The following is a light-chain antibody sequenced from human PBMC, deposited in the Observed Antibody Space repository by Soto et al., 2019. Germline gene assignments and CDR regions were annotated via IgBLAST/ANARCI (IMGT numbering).Light chain of an antibody. V-gene: IGLV2-8*01. J-gene: IGLJ3*02. CDR2: EVT. CDR3: YSYAGRNIWV. Sequence: QSALTQPASVSGSPGQSITISCTGTSSDVGEYNSVSWYQQHPGKAPKLIIYEVTNRPSGVSDRLSGSKSGNTASLTVSGLQADDEAVYYCYSYAGRNIWVFGGGTKLTVL. CDR1: SSDVGEYNS.